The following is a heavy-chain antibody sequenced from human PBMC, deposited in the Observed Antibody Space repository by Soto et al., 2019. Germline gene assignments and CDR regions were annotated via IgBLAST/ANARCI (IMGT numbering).Heavy chain of an antibody. CDR3: AREPKVGGAIDAFDI. J-gene: IGHJ3*02. Sequence: ASVKVSCKASGYTFTSYGISWVRQANGQGLEWMGWISAYNGNTNYAQKLQGRVTMTTDTSTSTAYMELRSLRSDDTAVYYCAREPKVGGAIDAFDIWGQGTMVTVSS. D-gene: IGHD3-10*01. CDR1: GYTFTSYG. V-gene: IGHV1-18*01. CDR2: ISAYNGNT.